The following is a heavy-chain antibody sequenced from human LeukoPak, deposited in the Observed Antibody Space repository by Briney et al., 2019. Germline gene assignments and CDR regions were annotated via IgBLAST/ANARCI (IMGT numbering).Heavy chain of an antibody. J-gene: IGHJ4*02. CDR1: GFTFSSYE. Sequence: SGGSLRLSCAASGFTFSSYEMNWVRQAPGKGLEWVSHISSSGSTIYYADSVKGRFTISRDNAKNSLYLQMNSLRAEDTAVYYCARGRRGGPRPFDYWGQGTLVTVSS. D-gene: IGHD6-6*01. CDR2: ISSSGSTI. V-gene: IGHV3-48*03. CDR3: ARGRRGGPRPFDY.